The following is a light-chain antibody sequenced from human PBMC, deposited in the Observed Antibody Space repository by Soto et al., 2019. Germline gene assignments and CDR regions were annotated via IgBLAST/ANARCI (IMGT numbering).Light chain of an antibody. J-gene: IGLJ1*01. Sequence: QSVLTQPASVSGSPGQSITVSCTGTSSDVGGYNYVSWYQQHPGKAPRLMIYDVTNRPSGVSNRFSGSKSSNTASLTISGLQAEDEADYYCSSYRRGSTYVFGTGTKVTVL. CDR2: DVT. V-gene: IGLV2-14*01. CDR1: SSDVGGYNY. CDR3: SSYRRGSTYV.